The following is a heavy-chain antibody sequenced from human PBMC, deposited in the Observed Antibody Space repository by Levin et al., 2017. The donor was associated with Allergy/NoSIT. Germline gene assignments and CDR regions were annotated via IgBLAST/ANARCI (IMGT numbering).Heavy chain of an antibody. CDR2: IYYSGST. CDR1: GGSVSSGSYY. J-gene: IGHJ5*02. V-gene: IGHV4-61*01. Sequence: SETLSLTCTVSGGSVSSGSYYWSWIRQPPGKGLEWIGYIYYSGSTNYNPSLKSRVTISVDTSKNQFSLKLSSVTAADTAVYYCARDLGYSGYDYWFDPWGQGTLVTVSS. D-gene: IGHD5-12*01. CDR3: ARDLGYSGYDYWFDP.